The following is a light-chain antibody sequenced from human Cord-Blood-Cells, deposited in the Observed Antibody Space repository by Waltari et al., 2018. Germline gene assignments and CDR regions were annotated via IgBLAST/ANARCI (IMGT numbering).Light chain of an antibody. CDR2: EDS. V-gene: IGLV3-10*01. CDR1: ALPKKY. CDR3: YSTDSSGKHRV. J-gene: IGLJ3*02. Sequence: SYVLTQPPSLSVSPGQTARITCSGDALPKKYAYWDQQKSGQAPVLVIYEDSKRPSGIPEGFSGSSSGTMATLTISGAQVEDEADYYCYSTDSSGKHRVFGGGTKLTVL.